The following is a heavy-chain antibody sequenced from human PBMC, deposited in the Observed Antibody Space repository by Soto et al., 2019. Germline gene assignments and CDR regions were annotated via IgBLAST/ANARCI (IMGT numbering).Heavy chain of an antibody. CDR2: IYYSGST. J-gene: IGHJ4*02. CDR1: GGSISSYY. Sequence: PSETLSLTCTVSGGSISSYYWSWIRQPPGKGLEWIGYIYYSGSTNYNPSLKSRVTISVDTSKNQFSLKLSSVTAADTAVYYCARGRIQLLYPFDYWGQGTLVTVSS. D-gene: IGHD5-18*01. V-gene: IGHV4-59*01. CDR3: ARGRIQLLYPFDY.